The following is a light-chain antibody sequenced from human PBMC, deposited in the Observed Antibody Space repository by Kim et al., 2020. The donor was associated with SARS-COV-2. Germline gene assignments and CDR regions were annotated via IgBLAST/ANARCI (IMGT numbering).Light chain of an antibody. CDR1: SSNIGAGYD. J-gene: IGLJ3*02. CDR2: GHN. CDR3: QSYDSSLSGSV. V-gene: IGLV1-40*01. Sequence: QSVLTQPPSVSGAPGQRVTISCTGGSSNIGAGYDVHWYQKLPRTAPKLLIYGHNKRPSGVPDRFSGSWSGTSASLAITGLQAEDEADYYCQSYDSSLSGSVFGGGTQLTVL.